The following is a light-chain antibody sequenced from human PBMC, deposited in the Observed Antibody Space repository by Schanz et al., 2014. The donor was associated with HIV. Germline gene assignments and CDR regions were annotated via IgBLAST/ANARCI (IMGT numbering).Light chain of an antibody. CDR1: QSLDRW. J-gene: IGKJ2*01. Sequence: DIQMTQSPSTLSASVGDRVTITCRAGQSLDRWLAWYQQKPGKAPKLLIYRASYLESGVPSRFSGSGSGTEFTLTISSLQPDDFATYYCQQYNDYPYTFGQGTKLEIK. V-gene: IGKV1-5*03. CDR2: RAS. CDR3: QQYNDYPYT.